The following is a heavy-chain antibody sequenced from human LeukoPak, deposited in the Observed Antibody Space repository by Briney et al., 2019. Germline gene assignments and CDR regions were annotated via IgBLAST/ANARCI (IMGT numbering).Heavy chain of an antibody. J-gene: IGHJ3*02. CDR1: GFTFSSYW. D-gene: IGHD6-13*01. CDR2: ISSSSCYI. V-gene: IGHV3-21*01. Sequence: GGSLRLSCAASGFTFSSYWMHWVRQAPGKGLEWVSSISSSSCYIYYADSVKGRFTISRDNAKNSLYLQMNSLRAEDTAVYYCARDPTVEYSSSWHPGAFDIWGQGTMVTVSS. CDR3: ARDPTVEYSSSWHPGAFDI.